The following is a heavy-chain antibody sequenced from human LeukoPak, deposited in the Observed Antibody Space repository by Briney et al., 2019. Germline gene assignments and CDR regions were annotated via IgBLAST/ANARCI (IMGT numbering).Heavy chain of an antibody. D-gene: IGHD3-22*01. CDR3: ATRPYYDGSGSYWLY. V-gene: IGHV5-51*01. Sequence: GESLKISCQGSGYSFNTYWIGWVRQMPGKGLEWMGIIHPADSDTRYSPSFQGQVTISADKSIGTTYLQWSSLKASDTPMYYCATRPYYDGSGSYWLYWGQGTLVTVSS. CDR1: GYSFNTYW. CDR2: IHPADSDT. J-gene: IGHJ4*02.